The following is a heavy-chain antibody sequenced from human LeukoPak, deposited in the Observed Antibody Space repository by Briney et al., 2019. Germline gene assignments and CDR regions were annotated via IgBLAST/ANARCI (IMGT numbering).Heavy chain of an antibody. CDR3: AKDLVYSHGYPDAFDT. CDR1: GFAFNNYG. Sequence: GGSLRLSCAASGFAFNNYGMNWVRQAPGMGLEWVSGITSSGTTYYADSVKGRFTISRDNSKSTLYLQMNSLRDEDTAIYYCAKDLVYSHGYPDAFDTWGQGTMVTVSS. CDR2: ITSSGTT. J-gene: IGHJ3*02. D-gene: IGHD5-18*01. V-gene: IGHV3-23*01.